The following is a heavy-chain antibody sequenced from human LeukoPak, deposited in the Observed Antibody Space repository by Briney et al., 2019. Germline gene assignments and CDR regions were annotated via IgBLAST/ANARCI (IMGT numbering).Heavy chain of an antibody. D-gene: IGHD2-21*01. V-gene: IGHV3-11*04. CDR1: GFTFSDYY. CDR2: ITGSGEIT. CDR3: ARDYCGGPNCLNAQTLDS. J-gene: IGHJ4*02. Sequence: GGSLRLSCSASGFTFSDYYMSWIRQAAGKGLEWVGYITGSGEITSYGDSVKGRFAISRDNAKNSLYLQMNSLGVDDTALYYCARDYCGGPNCLNAQTLDSWGQGTLVTVSS.